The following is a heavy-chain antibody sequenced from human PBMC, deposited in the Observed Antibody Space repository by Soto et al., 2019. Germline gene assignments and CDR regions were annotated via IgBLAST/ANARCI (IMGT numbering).Heavy chain of an antibody. J-gene: IGHJ4*02. CDR2: IYYSGST. V-gene: IGHV4-39*01. D-gene: IGHD2-15*01. CDR1: GGSISSSSYY. Sequence: SETLSLTCTVSGGSISSSSYYWGWIRQPPGKGLEWIGSIYYSGSTYYNPSLKSRVTISVDTSKNQFSLKLSSVTAADTAVYYCARRGSAEDYWGQGTLVTVSS. CDR3: ARRGSAEDY.